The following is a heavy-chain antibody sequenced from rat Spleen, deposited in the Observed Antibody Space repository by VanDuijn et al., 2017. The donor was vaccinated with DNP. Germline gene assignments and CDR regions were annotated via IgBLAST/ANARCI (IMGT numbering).Heavy chain of an antibody. CDR3: ARKSLGGIWYYFDY. V-gene: IGHV5-25*01. CDR1: GFTFSNYD. Sequence: EVQLVESGGGLVQPGRSLKLSCAASGFTFSNYDMAWVRQAPTKGLEWVASISTSGGSTYYRDSVKGRFTVSRDNAKSPLYLQMDSLRSEDTATYYCARKSLGGIWYYFDYWGQGVMVTVSS. D-gene: IGHD1-11*01. CDR2: ISTSGGST. J-gene: IGHJ2*01.